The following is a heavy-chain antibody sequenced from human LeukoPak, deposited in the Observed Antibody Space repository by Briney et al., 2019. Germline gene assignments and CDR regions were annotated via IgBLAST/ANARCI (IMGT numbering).Heavy chain of an antibody. Sequence: SETLSLTCTVSGGSISSSSYYWRWLRQPPGKGLEWIGSIYYSGSTYYNPSLKSRVTISVDTSKNQFSLKLSSVTAADTAVYYCARLDAIVGAYIDYWGQGTLVTVSS. J-gene: IGHJ4*02. D-gene: IGHD1-26*01. CDR2: IYYSGST. CDR1: GGSISSSSYY. CDR3: ARLDAIVGAYIDY. V-gene: IGHV4-39*01.